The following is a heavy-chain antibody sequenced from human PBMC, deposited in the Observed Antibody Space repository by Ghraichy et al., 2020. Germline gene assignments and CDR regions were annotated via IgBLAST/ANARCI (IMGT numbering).Heavy chain of an antibody. CDR2: INHSGST. V-gene: IGHV4-34*01. J-gene: IGHJ4*02. CDR1: GGSFSGYY. D-gene: IGHD3-9*01. Sequence: SETLSLTCAVYGGSFSGYYWSWIRQPPGKGLEWIGEINHSGSTNYNPSLKSRVTISVDTSKNQFSLKLSSVTAADTAVYYCARGGRGGRYFDWLLYRYFDYWGQGTLVTVSS. CDR3: ARGGRGGRYFDWLLYRYFDY.